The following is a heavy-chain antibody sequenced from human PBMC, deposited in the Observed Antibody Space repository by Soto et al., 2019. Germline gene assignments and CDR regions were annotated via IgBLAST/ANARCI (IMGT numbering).Heavy chain of an antibody. D-gene: IGHD1-26*01. J-gene: IGHJ4*02. CDR2: INHSGST. CDR1: GGSFSGYY. CDR3: ARGPGGDDSGSYDY. Sequence: SETLSLTCAVYGGSFSGYYWSWIRQPPGKGLEWIGEINHSGSTNYNPSLKSRVTISVDTSKNQFSLKLSSVTAADTAVYYCARGPGGDDSGSYDYWGQGTLVTVSS. V-gene: IGHV4-34*01.